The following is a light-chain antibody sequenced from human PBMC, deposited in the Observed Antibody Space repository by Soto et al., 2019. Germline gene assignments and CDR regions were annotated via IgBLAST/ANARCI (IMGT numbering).Light chain of an antibody. CDR2: DAS. CDR3: QQYDNLPIT. V-gene: IGKV1-33*01. Sequence: DIQMTQSPSSLSASVGDRVTITCQASQDISNYLNWYQQKPGKAPKLLIYDASNLETGVPSRFSGSGSETDFTFTISSLQPEDIATYYCQQYDNLPITFGQGTRPEIK. J-gene: IGKJ5*01. CDR1: QDISNY.